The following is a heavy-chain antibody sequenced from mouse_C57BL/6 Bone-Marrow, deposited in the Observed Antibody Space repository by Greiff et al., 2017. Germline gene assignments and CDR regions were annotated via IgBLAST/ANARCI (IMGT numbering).Heavy chain of an antibody. V-gene: IGHV1-81*01. J-gene: IGHJ2*01. Sequence: QVQLQQSGAELARPGASVKLSCKASGYTFTSYGISWVKQRTGQGLEWIGEIYPRSGNTYYNEKFKGKDTLPADKSSSTAYMELRSLTSEDSAVYFCARPAFCYDYFDDWGQGTTLTVSS. CDR3: ARPAFCYDYFDD. CDR2: IYPRSGNT. CDR1: GYTFTSYG. D-gene: IGHD1-1*01.